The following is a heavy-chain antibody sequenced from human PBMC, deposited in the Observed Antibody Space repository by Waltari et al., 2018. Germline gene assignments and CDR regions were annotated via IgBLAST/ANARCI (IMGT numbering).Heavy chain of an antibody. Sequence: QVQLVESGGGVVQPGRSLRLSCAASGFTFSSYAMHWVRQAPGKGLEWVAVISYDGSNKYYADSVKGRFTISRDNSKNTLYLQMNSLRAEDTAVYYCARATAAVNAPFDYWGQGTLVTVSS. J-gene: IGHJ4*02. D-gene: IGHD6-13*01. V-gene: IGHV3-30-3*01. CDR3: ARATAAVNAPFDY. CDR1: GFTFSSYA. CDR2: ISYDGSNK.